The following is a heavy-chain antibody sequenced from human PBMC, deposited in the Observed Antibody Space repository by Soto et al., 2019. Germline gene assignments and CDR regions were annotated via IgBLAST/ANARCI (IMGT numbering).Heavy chain of an antibody. CDR3: ARARLRAVYAFDI. Sequence: SETLSLTCTVSGGSVSGGAYYWTWIRQRPGKGLEWIGYIYYSGSTYYSPSLKSRLSISLDTSKNQFSLRLSSVTAADTAMYYCARARLRAVYAFDIWGQGTMVTVSS. CDR2: IYYSGST. CDR1: GGSVSGGAYY. D-gene: IGHD5-12*01. V-gene: IGHV4-31*03. J-gene: IGHJ3*02.